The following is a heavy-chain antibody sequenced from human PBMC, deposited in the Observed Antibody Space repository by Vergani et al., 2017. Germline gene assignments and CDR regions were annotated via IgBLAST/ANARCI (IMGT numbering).Heavy chain of an antibody. Sequence: QVQLQESGPGLVKPSETLSLTCAVSGYSISSGYYWGWIRHPPGKGLEWIGSTYHSGSTYYNPSLKSRVPISVDTSKNQFSLKLSSVTAADTAVYYCARKVPSSGYYLLYYYYYGMDVWGQGTTVTVSS. CDR1: GYSISSGYY. D-gene: IGHD3-22*01. CDR3: ARKVPSSGYYLLYYYYYGMDV. CDR2: TYHSGST. V-gene: IGHV4-38-2*01. J-gene: IGHJ6*02.